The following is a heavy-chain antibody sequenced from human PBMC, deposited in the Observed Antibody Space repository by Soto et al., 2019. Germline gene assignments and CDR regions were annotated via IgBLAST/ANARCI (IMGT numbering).Heavy chain of an antibody. J-gene: IGHJ2*01. V-gene: IGHV3-23*01. CDR1: GFTFNNYA. CDR2: ISGTGGST. Sequence: EVQLLESGGGVVQPGGSLRLSCAASGFTFNNYALNWVRQAPGKGLEWVSSISGTGGSTFYAGSAKGRFTISRDNSKNTLFLQMTSLTAADTAVYYCAREKSVVFGMAHPYWYFDLWGRGTLVTVSS. D-gene: IGHD3-3*01. CDR3: AREKSVVFGMAHPYWYFDL.